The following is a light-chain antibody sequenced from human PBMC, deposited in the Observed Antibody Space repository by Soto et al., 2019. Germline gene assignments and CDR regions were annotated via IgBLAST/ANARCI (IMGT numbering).Light chain of an antibody. CDR2: GAS. Sequence: EIVLTQSPGTLSLSPGERATLSCRASQSVSSSYLAWYQQKPGQAPRLLIYGASSRATGIPDRFSGSGSGTDFTLTISRLEPEDLAGYYCQQYGSSPYTFGQGTQVEIK. J-gene: IGKJ2*01. V-gene: IGKV3-20*01. CDR1: QSVSSSY. CDR3: QQYGSSPYT.